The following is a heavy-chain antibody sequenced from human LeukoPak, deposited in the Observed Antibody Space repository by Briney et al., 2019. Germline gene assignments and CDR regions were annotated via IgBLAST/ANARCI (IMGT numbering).Heavy chain of an antibody. V-gene: IGHV3-23*01. Sequence: GGSLRLSCAASGFTLSSYEMSWIRQAPGKGLEWVSSIDYSGGSTHYADSVMGRFTISRDNAKNSLYLQMNSLRAEDTAVYYCARGMTTVTTWFDPWGQGTLVTVSS. CDR2: IDYSGGST. CDR1: GFTLSSYE. D-gene: IGHD4-17*01. CDR3: ARGMTTVTTWFDP. J-gene: IGHJ5*02.